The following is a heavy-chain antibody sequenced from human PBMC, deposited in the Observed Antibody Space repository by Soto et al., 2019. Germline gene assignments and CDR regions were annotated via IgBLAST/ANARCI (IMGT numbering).Heavy chain of an antibody. CDR3: ARHGQYYDYIWGSYRDHHPVDY. V-gene: IGHV1-8*01. CDR1: GYTFTSYD. Sequence: ASVKVSCKASGYTFTSYDINWVRQATGQGLEWMGWMNPNSGNTGYAQKFQGRVTMTRNTSISTAYMELSSLRSEDTAVYYCARHGQYYDYIWGSYRDHHPVDYWGQGTRVTVSS. J-gene: IGHJ4*02. CDR2: MNPNSGNT. D-gene: IGHD3-16*02.